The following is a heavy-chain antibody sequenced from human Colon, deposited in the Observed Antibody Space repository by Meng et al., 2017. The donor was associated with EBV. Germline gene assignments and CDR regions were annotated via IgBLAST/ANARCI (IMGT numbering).Heavy chain of an antibody. Sequence: QVQLVQSGAEVKMPXXSIKLSCXASGYTFTGYAIHWVRQAPGQRLEWMGWINPGSGNTKYSQKFQGRVTITRDTSATTVYMDLSSLRSEDTAVFYCARDGGFSVGATKYDYWGQGALVTVSS. CDR3: ARDGGFSVGATKYDY. D-gene: IGHD1-26*01. CDR2: INPGSGNT. J-gene: IGHJ4*02. V-gene: IGHV1-3*01. CDR1: GYTFTGYA.